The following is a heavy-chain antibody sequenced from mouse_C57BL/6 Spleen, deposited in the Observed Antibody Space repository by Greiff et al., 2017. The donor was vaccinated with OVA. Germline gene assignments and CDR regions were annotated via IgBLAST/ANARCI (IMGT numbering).Heavy chain of an antibody. CDR1: GYTFTSYW. Sequence: QVQLQQSGAELVMPGASVKLSCKASGYTFTSYWMHWVKQRPGQGLEWIGEIDPSDSYTNYNQKFKGKSTLTVDKSSSTAYMQLSSLTSEDSAVYYCARRGTVDYYAMDYWGQGTSVTVSS. V-gene: IGHV1-69*01. CDR3: ARRGTVDYYAMDY. J-gene: IGHJ4*01. D-gene: IGHD2-14*01. CDR2: IDPSDSYT.